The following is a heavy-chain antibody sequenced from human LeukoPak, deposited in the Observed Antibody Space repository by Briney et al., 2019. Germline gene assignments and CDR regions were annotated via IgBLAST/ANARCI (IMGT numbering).Heavy chain of an antibody. Sequence: SDTLSLTCTVSGGSMSSAGYYWSWIRQHPGKGLEWIGYIYYSGSTYYNPSLKSRVTISVDTSKNQFSLKLSSVTAADTAVYYCARNGKDSSGYQYFDYWGQGTLVTVSS. CDR2: IYYSGST. J-gene: IGHJ4*02. D-gene: IGHD3-22*01. CDR3: ARNGKDSSGYQYFDY. CDR1: GGSMSSAGYY. V-gene: IGHV4-31*03.